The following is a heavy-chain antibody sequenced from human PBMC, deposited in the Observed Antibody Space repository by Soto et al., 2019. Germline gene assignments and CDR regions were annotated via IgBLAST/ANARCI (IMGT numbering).Heavy chain of an antibody. CDR1: GYTFTGYY. V-gene: IGHV1-2*04. J-gene: IGHJ6*02. D-gene: IGHD4-17*01. CDR3: ARGTTVTAHYYYGMDV. CDR2: INPNSGGT. Sequence: QVQLVQSGAEVKEPGASEKVSCKASGYTFTGYYIHWVRQAPGQGLEWMGWINPNSGGTNSAQKFQGWVTMTRDTSISTAYMDLSRLRSDDTAVYYCARGTTVTAHYYYGMDVWGQGTTVTVSS.